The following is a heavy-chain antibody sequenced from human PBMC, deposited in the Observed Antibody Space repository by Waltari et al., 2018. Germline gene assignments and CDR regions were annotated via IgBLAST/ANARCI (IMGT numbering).Heavy chain of an antibody. CDR3: ARAQEGYYFLPHFDY. V-gene: IGHV4-59*11. Sequence: QVQLQESGPGLVKPSETLSLTCTVSGGSISSHYWSWIRQPPGKGLEWIGYIYYSGSTNYNPSLKRRVTISVDTSKNQFSLKLSSVTAADTAVYYCARAQEGYYFLPHFDYWGQGTLVTVSS. J-gene: IGHJ4*02. D-gene: IGHD3-3*01. CDR1: GGSISSHY. CDR2: IYYSGST.